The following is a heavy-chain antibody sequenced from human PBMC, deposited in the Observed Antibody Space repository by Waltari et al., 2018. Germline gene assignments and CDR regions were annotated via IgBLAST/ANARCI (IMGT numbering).Heavy chain of an antibody. CDR1: CFTFSSYG. CDR3: ARAINYSGSYNRYVDY. D-gene: IGHD1-26*01. J-gene: IGHJ4*02. Sequence: QVQLVQSGAEVKKPGASVKVSCKASCFTFSSYGISWVRQAPGQGLEWMGWIRPYNGNRNYAQNHQGRVTMTTDTSTSTADMELTGLRCDETAVYYCARAINYSGSYNRYVDYWGQGTLVTVYS. V-gene: IGHV1-18*01. CDR2: IRPYNGNR.